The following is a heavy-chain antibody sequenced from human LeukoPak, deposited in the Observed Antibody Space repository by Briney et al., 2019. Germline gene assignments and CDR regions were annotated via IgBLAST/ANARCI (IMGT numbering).Heavy chain of an antibody. CDR3: ASKGYSYGLDY. Sequence: PGGSLRLSYAASGFTFSSYSMNWVRQAPGKGLEWVSYISSSGSTIYYADSVKGRFTISRDNAKNSLYLQMNSLRAEDTAVYYCASKGYSYGLDYWGQGTLATVSS. V-gene: IGHV3-48*04. J-gene: IGHJ4*02. CDR2: ISSSGSTI. D-gene: IGHD5-18*01. CDR1: GFTFSSYS.